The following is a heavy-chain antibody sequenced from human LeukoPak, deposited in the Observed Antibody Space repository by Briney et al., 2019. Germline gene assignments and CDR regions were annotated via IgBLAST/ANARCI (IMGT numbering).Heavy chain of an antibody. CDR1: GFTFSTYG. J-gene: IGHJ4*02. D-gene: IGHD3-10*01. Sequence: GGSLRLSCAASGFTFSTYGMNWVRQAPGRGLEWVSYISTSSSAIDYADSVKGRFTISRDNAKNSLYLQMNSLRAEDTAVYYCARDSGVARGAITPDYWGQGTLVTVSS. CDR2: ISTSSSAI. CDR3: ARDSGVARGAITPDY. V-gene: IGHV3-48*01.